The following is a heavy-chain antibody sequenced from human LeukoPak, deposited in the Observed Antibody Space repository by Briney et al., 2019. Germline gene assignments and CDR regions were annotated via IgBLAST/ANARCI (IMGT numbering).Heavy chain of an antibody. CDR1: GLPFSGYW. CDR3: ATDYNRLFNY. J-gene: IGHJ4*02. Sequence: GGSLRLSCAASGLPFSGYWVSWVRQGPGKGLEWVANINQDGSEKYFVDSVKGRFTISRDNAKNSLYLQMNSLRAEDTAVYYCATDYNRLFNYWGQGTLVTVSS. CDR2: INQDGSEK. V-gene: IGHV3-7*05. D-gene: IGHD3-10*01.